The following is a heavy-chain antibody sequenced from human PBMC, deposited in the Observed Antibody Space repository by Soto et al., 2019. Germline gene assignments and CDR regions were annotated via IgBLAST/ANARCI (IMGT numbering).Heavy chain of an antibody. CDR3: ARHSGHSDFDY. CDR1: GGSISSSNW. V-gene: IGHV4-4*02. CDR2: IYHSGRT. D-gene: IGHD2-21*01. Sequence: QVQLQESGPGLVKPSGTLSLTCPVSGGSISSSNWWTWVRQPPGKGLEWIGEIYHSGRTNYNPSLKSXXTXSXXTSKNQFSLKLSSVTAADTAIYYCARHSGHSDFDYWGQGTLVTVSS. J-gene: IGHJ4*02.